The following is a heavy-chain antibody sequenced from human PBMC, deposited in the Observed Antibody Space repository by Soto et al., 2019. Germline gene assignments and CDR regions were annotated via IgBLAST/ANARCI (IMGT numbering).Heavy chain of an antibody. CDR1: SGSISGSHW. J-gene: IGHJ4*02. D-gene: IGHD2-8*01. Sequence: QVLLQESGPGLVKPSGTLSLTCAVSSGSISGSHWWSWVHQPPGKGLEWIGEISNSGSTNYNPSLRSRVAISVDKSKNQFSLKLNSVTAADTAVYHCGRGGVPDYWGQGILVTVSS. V-gene: IGHV4-4*02. CDR2: ISNSGST. CDR3: GRGGVPDY.